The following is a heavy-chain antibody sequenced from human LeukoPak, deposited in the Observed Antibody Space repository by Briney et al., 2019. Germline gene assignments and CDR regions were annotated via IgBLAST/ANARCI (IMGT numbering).Heavy chain of an antibody. CDR3: ATDSSGYYYALPFDY. D-gene: IGHD3-22*01. V-gene: IGHV3-33*01. Sequence: PGGSLRLSCAASGFTFSSYGMHWVRQAPGRGLEWVAVIWYDGSNKYYADSVKGRFTISRDNSKNTLYLQMNSLRAEDTAVYYCATDSSGYYYALPFDYWGQGTLVTISS. J-gene: IGHJ4*02. CDR2: IWYDGSNK. CDR1: GFTFSSYG.